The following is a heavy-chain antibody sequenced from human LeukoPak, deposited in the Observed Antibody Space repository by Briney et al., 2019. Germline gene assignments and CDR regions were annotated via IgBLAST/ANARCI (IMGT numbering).Heavy chain of an antibody. D-gene: IGHD3-22*01. CDR2: INPSGGST. J-gene: IGHJ4*02. CDR3: ARDPYYDSSPGGYFDY. CDR1: GYTFTSYY. Sequence: GASVKVSRKASGYTFTSYYMHWVRQAPGQGLEWMGIINPSGGSTSYAQKFQGRVTMTRDTSTSTVYMELSSLRSEDTAVYYCARDPYYDSSPGGYFDYWGQGTLVTVSS. V-gene: IGHV1-46*01.